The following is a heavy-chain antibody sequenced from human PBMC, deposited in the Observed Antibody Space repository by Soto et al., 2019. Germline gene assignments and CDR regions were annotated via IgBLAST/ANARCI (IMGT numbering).Heavy chain of an antibody. V-gene: IGHV4-30-4*02. Sequence: PSETLSLTCTVSGGSISSGDYYWSWIRQPPGKGLEWIGYIYYSGSTYYNPSFRSRVTISVDTSKSQFSLRLNSVTAADTAVYYCARDLWGYCGTDCYPLDVWGQGTTVTVSS. CDR2: IYYSGST. J-gene: IGHJ6*02. CDR1: GGSISSGDYY. D-gene: IGHD2-21*02. CDR3: ARDLWGYCGTDCYPLDV.